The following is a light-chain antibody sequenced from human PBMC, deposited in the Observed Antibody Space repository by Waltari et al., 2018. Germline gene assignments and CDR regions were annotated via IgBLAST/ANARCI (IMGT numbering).Light chain of an antibody. Sequence: DIQMTQSPSSLSASVGDRVTITCRASQTINKYLNWYQKKPGRAPNVLISVISYLHTGVPSRFSGSGSGTDFTLTISSLQPEDVAVYYCQQCYSTPWTFGQGTKVEIK. CDR3: QQCYSTPWT. CDR1: QTINKY. CDR2: VIS. J-gene: IGKJ1*01. V-gene: IGKV1-39*01.